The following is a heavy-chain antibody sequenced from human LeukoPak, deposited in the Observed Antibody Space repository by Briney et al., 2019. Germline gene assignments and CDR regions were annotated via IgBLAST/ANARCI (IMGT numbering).Heavy chain of an antibody. CDR1: GGSIGTYY. CDR2: INHSGST. Sequence: PSETLSLTCTVSGGSIGTYYWSWIRQPPGKGLEWIGEINHSGSTNYNPSLKSRVTISVDTSKNQFSLKLSSVTAADTAVYYCARVKRCLDYWGQGTLVTVSS. V-gene: IGHV4-34*01. D-gene: IGHD4/OR15-4a*01. J-gene: IGHJ4*02. CDR3: ARVKRCLDY.